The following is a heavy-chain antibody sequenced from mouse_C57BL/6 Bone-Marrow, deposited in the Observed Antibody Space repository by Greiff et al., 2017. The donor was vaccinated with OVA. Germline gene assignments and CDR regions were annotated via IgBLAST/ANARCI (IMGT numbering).Heavy chain of an antibody. CDR1: GFTFSDYG. D-gene: IGHD2-3*01. Sequence: VQLQQSGGGLVKPGGSLKLSCAASGFTFSDYGMHWVRQAPEKGLEWVAYISSGSSTIYYADTVKGRFTISRDNAENTLFLQMTSLRSEDTAMYYCARHGYSGYNYAMYYWGQGTSVTVAS. CDR3: ARHGYSGYNYAMYY. CDR2: ISSGSSTI. V-gene: IGHV5-17*01. J-gene: IGHJ4*01.